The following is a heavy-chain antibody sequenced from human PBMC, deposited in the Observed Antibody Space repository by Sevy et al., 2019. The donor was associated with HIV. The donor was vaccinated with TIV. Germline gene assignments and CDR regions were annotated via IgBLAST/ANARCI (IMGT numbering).Heavy chain of an antibody. D-gene: IGHD2-21*02. J-gene: IGHJ3*02. V-gene: IGHV3-21*01. CDR3: ASFPYCGGDCYSGLGAFDI. CDR1: GFTFSSYS. CDR2: ISSSSSYI. Sequence: GGSLRLSCAASGFTFSSYSMNWVRQAPGKGLEWVSSISSSSSYIYYADSVKGRFTISRDNAKNSLYLQMNGLRAEDTAVYYCASFPYCGGDCYSGLGAFDIWGQGTMVTVSS.